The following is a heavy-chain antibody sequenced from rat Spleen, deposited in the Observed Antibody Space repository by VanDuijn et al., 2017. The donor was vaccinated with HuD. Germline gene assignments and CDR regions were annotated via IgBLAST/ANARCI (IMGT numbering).Heavy chain of an antibody. Sequence: EVQLQESGPGLVKPSQSLSLTCSVTGYSITSNYWGWIRKFPGNKMEWMGYISYSGSTSYNPSLKSRISITRDTSKNQFFLQLNSVTTEDTATYYCARCEDGYTLYVMDAWGQGASVTVSS. CDR3: ARCEDGYTLYVMDA. V-gene: IGHV3-1*01. CDR1: GYSITSNY. CDR2: ISYSGST. J-gene: IGHJ4*01. D-gene: IGHD1-9*01.